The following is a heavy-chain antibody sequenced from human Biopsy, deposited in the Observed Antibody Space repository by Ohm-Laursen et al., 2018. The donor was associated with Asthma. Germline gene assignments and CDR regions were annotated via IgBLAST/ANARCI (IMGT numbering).Heavy chain of an antibody. CDR2: IYYSGTT. Sequence: SETLSLTCSLCSGSGGYMRSGNYYWGWIRQPPGKGLEWIGSIYYSGTTYYNPPLESRVTVSADTSKNQFSLKLTSVTAADTAVYYCVRGSSSWHHGPFHYYYGLDVWGQGTTATVSS. CDR1: GGYMRSGNYY. D-gene: IGHD6-13*01. CDR3: VRGSSSWHHGPFHYYYGLDV. V-gene: IGHV4-39*01. J-gene: IGHJ6*02.